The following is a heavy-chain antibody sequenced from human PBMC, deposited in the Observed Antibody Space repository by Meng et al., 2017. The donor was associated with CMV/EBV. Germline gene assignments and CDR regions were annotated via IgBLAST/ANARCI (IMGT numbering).Heavy chain of an antibody. Sequence: SVKVSCKASGFTFTTSAVQWVRQARGQRLEWIAWIVVGSGNTNYARKFQERVTITRDMSTSTAYMELSSLRSEDTAVYYCARNYYDFWSGYYTQRGIAQQYWGQGTLVTVSS. V-gene: IGHV1-58*01. CDR2: IVVGSGNT. CDR1: GFTFTTSA. CDR3: ARNYYDFWSGYYTQRGIAQQY. D-gene: IGHD3-3*01. J-gene: IGHJ4*02.